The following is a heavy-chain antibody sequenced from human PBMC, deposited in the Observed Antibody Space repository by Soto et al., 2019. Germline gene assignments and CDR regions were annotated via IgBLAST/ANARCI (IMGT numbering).Heavy chain of an antibody. CDR2: IYWDDNK. CDR3: AHRYSSSYDY. J-gene: IGHJ4*02. Sequence: QITLKESGPTLVKPTQTLTLTCTFSGFSLSTSGVAVGWIRQPPGKALECLALIYWDDNKRYSPSLQSRITLTKDTSKNQVALTMTNMDPVDTATYYCAHRYSSSYDYWGQGTLVTVSS. V-gene: IGHV2-5*02. D-gene: IGHD6-13*01. CDR1: GFSLSTSGVA.